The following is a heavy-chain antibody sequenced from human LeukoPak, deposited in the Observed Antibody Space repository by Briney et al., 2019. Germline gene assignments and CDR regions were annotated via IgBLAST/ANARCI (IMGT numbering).Heavy chain of an antibody. CDR1: GFTFSSYA. Sequence: QPGRSLRLSCAASGFTFSSYAMHWVRQAPGKGLEWVAVISYDGSNKYYADSVKGRFTISRDNSKNTLYLQMNSLRAEDTAVYYCARDSPYCSSWYAIDYWGQGTLVTVSS. J-gene: IGHJ4*02. CDR2: ISYDGSNK. CDR3: ARDSPYCSSWYAIDY. D-gene: IGHD6-13*01. V-gene: IGHV3-30-3*01.